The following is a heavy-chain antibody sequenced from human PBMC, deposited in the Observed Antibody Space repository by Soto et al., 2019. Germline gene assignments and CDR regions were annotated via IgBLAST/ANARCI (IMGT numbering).Heavy chain of an antibody. D-gene: IGHD1-26*01. J-gene: IGHJ4*02. CDR1: GFTFSSYA. Sequence: GGSLRLSCADSGFTFSSYAMSWVRQAPGKGLEWVSAISGGGSTYYADSVKGRFTISRDNSKNTLYLQMNSLRAEDTAVYYCLTDPGNWPDYWGQGALVTVSS. CDR3: LTDPGNWPDY. V-gene: IGHV3-23*01. CDR2: ISGGGST.